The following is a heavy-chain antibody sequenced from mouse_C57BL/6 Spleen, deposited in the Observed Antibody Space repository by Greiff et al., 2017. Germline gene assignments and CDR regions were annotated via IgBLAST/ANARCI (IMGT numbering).Heavy chain of an antibody. CDR1: GYTFTDYN. CDR2: INPNNGGT. J-gene: IGHJ3*01. D-gene: IGHD4-1*01. CDR3: ARWGWDEAWFAY. V-gene: IGHV1-22*01. Sequence: EVQLQQSGPELVKPGASVKMSCKASGYTFTDYNMHWVKQSHGKSLEWIGYINPNNGGTSYNQQFKGKATLTVNKSSSTAYMELRSLTSEDSAVXYCARWGWDEAWFAYWGQGTLVTVSA.